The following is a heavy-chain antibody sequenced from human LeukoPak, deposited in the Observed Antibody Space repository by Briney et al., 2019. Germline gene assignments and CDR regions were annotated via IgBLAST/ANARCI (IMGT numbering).Heavy chain of an antibody. D-gene: IGHD3-9*01. CDR1: GFTFSSYA. Sequence: GGSLRLSCAASGFTFSSYAMTWVRQAPGKGLEWVSIISGSGGSTSYADSVKGRFTIFRDNTKNTLYLQMNSLRAEDTALYYCAKPYSGTILTGWFDPWGQGTLVTVSS. V-gene: IGHV3-23*01. CDR2: ISGSGGST. J-gene: IGHJ5*02. CDR3: AKPYSGTILTGWFDP.